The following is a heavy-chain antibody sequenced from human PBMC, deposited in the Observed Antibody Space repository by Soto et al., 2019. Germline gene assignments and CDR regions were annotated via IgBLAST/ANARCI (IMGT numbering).Heavy chain of an antibody. CDR3: ARAFCSGGSCYLDY. D-gene: IGHD2-15*01. Sequence: QVQLVQSGGEVKKPGAAVKVSCKASGYTFTTFGIGWVRQAPGQGLEWMGWISAYSGNTEYPEKLQGRVTMTIDTSTSTTYMELRSLRSDDTDVYYCARAFCSGGSCYLDYGGQGALVTVSS. CDR1: GYTFTTFG. J-gene: IGHJ4*02. V-gene: IGHV1-18*01. CDR2: ISAYSGNT.